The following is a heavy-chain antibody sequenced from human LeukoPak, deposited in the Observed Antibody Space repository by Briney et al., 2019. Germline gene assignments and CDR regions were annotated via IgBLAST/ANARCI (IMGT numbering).Heavy chain of an antibody. CDR3: ARHKAYGAGTYSPYYFDY. V-gene: IGHV4-39*01. D-gene: IGHD3-10*01. J-gene: IGHJ4*02. Sequence: PSETLSLTCTVSGGSISGGSYYWAWIRQPPGPGLEWIVNIYYSGSTYYNPSLKSRFTLSVDTSKNQISLRLSFVTAADTAVYYCARHKAYGAGTYSPYYFDYWGQGTPVTVSS. CDR2: IYYSGST. CDR1: GGSISGGSYY.